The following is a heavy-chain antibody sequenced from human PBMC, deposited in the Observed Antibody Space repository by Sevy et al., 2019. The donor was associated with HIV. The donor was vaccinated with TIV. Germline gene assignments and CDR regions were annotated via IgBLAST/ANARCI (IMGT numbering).Heavy chain of an antibody. J-gene: IGHJ4*02. V-gene: IGHV1-18*01. D-gene: IGHD6-6*01. Sequence: ASVKVSCKASGYTFTSYGISWVRQAPGGGLEWMGWISTYNGNTNYAQKLQGRVTMTTDTSTSTAYMELRSLRSDDTAVYYCARRYSSSTGKTFDYWGQGTLVTVSS. CDR3: ARRYSSSTGKTFDY. CDR2: ISTYNGNT. CDR1: GYTFTSYG.